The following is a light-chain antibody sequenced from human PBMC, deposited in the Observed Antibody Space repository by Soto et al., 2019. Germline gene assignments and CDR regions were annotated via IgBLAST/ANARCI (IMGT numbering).Light chain of an antibody. CDR2: RNN. CDR3: AAWDDSLSGQEV. CDR1: SSNIGSNY. V-gene: IGLV1-47*01. Sequence: QSVLTQPPSASGTPGQRVTISCSGSSSNIGSNYVYWYQQLPGTAPKLLIYRNNQRPSGVPDRFSGSKSGTSASLAISGLLSEDEADYYCAAWDDSLSGQEVFGGGTKVTVL. J-gene: IGLJ2*01.